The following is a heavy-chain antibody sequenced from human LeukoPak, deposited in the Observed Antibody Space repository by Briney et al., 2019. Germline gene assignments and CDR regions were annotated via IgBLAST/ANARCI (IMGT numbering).Heavy chain of an antibody. CDR3: AKFRGSEKTAIDC. Sequence: GGSLRLSCAASGVTVRSNYMSWVRQAPGKGLEWVSTISGGGGRTWYADSVKGRFTISRDNSKNTVDVQLNSLRAEDTAVYYCAKFRGSEKTAIDCWGQGTLVTVSS. V-gene: IGHV3-23*01. D-gene: IGHD6-25*01. CDR2: ISGGGGRT. CDR1: GVTVRSNY. J-gene: IGHJ4*02.